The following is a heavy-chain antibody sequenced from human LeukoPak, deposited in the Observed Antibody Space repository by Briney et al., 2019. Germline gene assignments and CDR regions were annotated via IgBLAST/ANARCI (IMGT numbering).Heavy chain of an antibody. CDR1: GYTFTSYY. V-gene: IGHV1-2*02. D-gene: IGHD5-24*01. CDR2: INPNNGGT. J-gene: IGHJ4*02. CDR3: AQVTDGYNSFDY. Sequence: ASVKVSCKASGYTFTSYYMHWVRQAPGQGLEWMGWINPNNGGTKSAQKFEGRVTMTRDTSMNTVYMEMRSLRSDDTAVYYCAQVTDGYNSFDYWGQGTLVTVSS.